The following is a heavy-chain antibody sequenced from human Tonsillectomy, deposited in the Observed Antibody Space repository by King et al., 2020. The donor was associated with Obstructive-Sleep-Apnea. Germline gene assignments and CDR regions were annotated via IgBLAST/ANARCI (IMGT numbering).Heavy chain of an antibody. D-gene: IGHD2-21*02. Sequence: QLQESGPGLVKPSETLSLTCTVSGGSISSSSYYWGWIRQPPGKGLEWIGSIYYSGSTYYNPSLKSRVTISVDTSKNQFSLKLSSVTAADTAVYYCAREGRGVTRHFDYWGQGTLVTVSS. CDR1: GGSISSSSYY. CDR2: IYYSGST. CDR3: AREGRGVTRHFDY. J-gene: IGHJ4*02. V-gene: IGHV4-39*07.